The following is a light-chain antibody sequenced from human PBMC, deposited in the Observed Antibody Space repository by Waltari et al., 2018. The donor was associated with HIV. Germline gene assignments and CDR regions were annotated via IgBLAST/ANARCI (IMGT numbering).Light chain of an antibody. CDR1: SSAVGSYNL. Sequence: QSALTQPASVSGSPGQSITISCTGTSSAVGSYNLVSWYQQHPGKAPKLLIYEVNKRPSGVSNRFSGSKSGNTASLTISGLQAEDEADYYCCSYAGSNTLRVFGGGTKLTVL. J-gene: IGLJ3*02. V-gene: IGLV2-23*02. CDR2: EVN. CDR3: CSYAGSNTLRV.